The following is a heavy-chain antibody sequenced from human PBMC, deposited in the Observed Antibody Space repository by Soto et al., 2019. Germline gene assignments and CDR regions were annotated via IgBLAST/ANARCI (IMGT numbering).Heavy chain of an antibody. CDR3: ATVIDL. Sequence: EVQLVESGGGLVQPGGSLRVSCAASGFTLRSHRIHWVRQAPGKGLEWVSRIDTDGGGTSYADSVKGRFTISTDNAKNTVYLQMNGLRAEDKAVYYCATVIDLWGQGTLVTVSS. D-gene: IGHD2-21*01. CDR2: IDTDGGGT. J-gene: IGHJ5*02. V-gene: IGHV3-74*01. CDR1: GFTLRSHR.